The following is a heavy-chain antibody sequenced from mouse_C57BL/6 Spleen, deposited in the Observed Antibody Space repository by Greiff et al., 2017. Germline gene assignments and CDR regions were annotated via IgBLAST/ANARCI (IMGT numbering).Heavy chain of an antibody. J-gene: IGHJ1*03. CDR2: INPNNGGT. CDR1: GYTFTDYN. V-gene: IGHV1-18*01. CDR3: ARGGYPWYFDV. Sequence: VQLQQSGPELVKPGASVKIPCKASGYTFTDYNMDWVKQSHGKSLEWIGDINPNNGGTNYNQKFKGKATLTVDKSSSTAYMELRSLTSEDTAVYYCARGGYPWYFDVWGTGTTVTVSS. D-gene: IGHD2-2*01.